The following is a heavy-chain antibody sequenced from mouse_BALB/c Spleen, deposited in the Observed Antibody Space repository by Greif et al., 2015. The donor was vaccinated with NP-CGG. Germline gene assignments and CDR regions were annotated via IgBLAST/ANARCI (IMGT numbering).Heavy chain of an antibody. CDR2: IDPANGNT. Sequence: EVQLQQSGAELVKPGASVKLSCTASGFNIKDTYMHWVKQRPEQGLEWIGRIDPANGNTKYDPKFQGKATITADTSSNTAYLQLSSLTSEDTAVYYCAPLLWLRRDAMDYWGQGTSVTVSS. J-gene: IGHJ4*01. CDR3: APLLWLRRDAMDY. D-gene: IGHD2-2*01. V-gene: IGHV14-3*02. CDR1: GFNIKDTY.